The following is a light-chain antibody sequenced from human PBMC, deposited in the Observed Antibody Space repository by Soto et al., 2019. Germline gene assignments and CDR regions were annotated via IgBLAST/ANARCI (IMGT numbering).Light chain of an antibody. Sequence: QSVLTQPPSVSGAPGQRVTISCTGSSSNIGAGYDVHWYQQLPGTAPKLLIYGNSNRPSGVPDRFSGSKSGTSASLAITGLQAEDEAAYYCQSYDSSRYVFGTGTKVTVL. CDR3: QSYDSSRYV. J-gene: IGLJ1*01. V-gene: IGLV1-40*01. CDR1: SSNIGAGYD. CDR2: GNS.